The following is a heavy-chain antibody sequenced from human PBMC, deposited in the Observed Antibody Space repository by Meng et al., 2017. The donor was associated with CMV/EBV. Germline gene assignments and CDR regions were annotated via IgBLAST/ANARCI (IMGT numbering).Heavy chain of an antibody. CDR3: ARMAYYDFWSGLDY. Sequence: GGSLRLSCKGSGYSFTSYWIGWVRQMPGKGLEWMGIIYPGDSDTRYSPSFQGQVTISADKSISTAYLQWSSLKASDTAMYYCARMAYYDFWSGLDYWGQGTLVTVSS. V-gene: IGHV5-51*01. D-gene: IGHD3-3*01. CDR2: IYPGDSDT. CDR1: GYSFTSYW. J-gene: IGHJ4*02.